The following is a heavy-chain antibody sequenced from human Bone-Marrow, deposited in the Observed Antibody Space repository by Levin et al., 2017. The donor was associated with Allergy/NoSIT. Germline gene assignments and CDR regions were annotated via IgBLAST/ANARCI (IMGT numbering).Heavy chain of an antibody. CDR3: AKDPRYCSGGNCYGDYYYYQMDV. V-gene: IGHV3-23*01. CDR2: ISGSGGNT. J-gene: IGHJ6*03. D-gene: IGHD2-15*01. Sequence: PGGSLRLSCAASGFTFSGYVMNWVRQAPGKGLEWVSAISGSGGNTFYVDSVKGRFTISRDNSKNTLYLQMNSLRAEDTAVYYCAKDPRYCSGGNCYGDYYYYQMDVWGKGTTVTVSS. CDR1: GFTFSGYV.